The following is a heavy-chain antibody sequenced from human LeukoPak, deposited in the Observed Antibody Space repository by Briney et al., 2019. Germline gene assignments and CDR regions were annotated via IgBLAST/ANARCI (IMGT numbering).Heavy chain of an antibody. CDR2: ISYDGSNK. V-gene: IGHV3-30*03. D-gene: IGHD5-12*01. CDR1: GFTFSSYG. Sequence: GGSLRLSCAASGFTFSSYGMHWVRQAPGKGLEWVAVISYDGSNKYYADSVKGRFTISRDNSKNTLYLQMNSLRAEDTAVYYCARDVSGYDGFDYWGQGTLVTVSS. J-gene: IGHJ4*02. CDR3: ARDVSGYDGFDY.